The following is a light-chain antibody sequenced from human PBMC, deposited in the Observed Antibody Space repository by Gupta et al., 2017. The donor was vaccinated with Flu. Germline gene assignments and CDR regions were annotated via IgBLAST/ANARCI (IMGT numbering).Light chain of an antibody. CDR2: EVS. CDR3: SSYTRSSTLV. CDR1: SSDVGGYNY. V-gene: IGLV2-14*01. Sequence: QSALTQPASVSGSPGQSITISCTGTSSDVGGYNYVSWYQQHPGKDPKRMIYEVSNRPSGVSNRFSGSKSGNTASLTISGLQAEDEADYYCSSYTRSSTLVFGGGTKLTVL. J-gene: IGLJ2*01.